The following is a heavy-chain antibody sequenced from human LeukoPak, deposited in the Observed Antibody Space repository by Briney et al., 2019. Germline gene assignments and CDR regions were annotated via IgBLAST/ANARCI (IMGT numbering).Heavy chain of an antibody. CDR2: IYPGDPDT. J-gene: IGHJ6*02. CDR3: ARQGHDGSGWYAYYYYGTDV. Sequence: GESLKISCKGSGYSFTSYWIGWVRQMPGKGLGWVGIIYPGDPDTRYSPSFQGQVTISADKSISTAYLQWSSLKASDTAMYYCARQGHDGSGWYAYYYYGTDVWGQGTTVTVSS. CDR1: GYSFTSYW. V-gene: IGHV5-51*01. D-gene: IGHD6-19*01.